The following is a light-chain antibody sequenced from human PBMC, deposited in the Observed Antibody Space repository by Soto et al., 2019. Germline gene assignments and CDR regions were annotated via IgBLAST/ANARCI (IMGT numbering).Light chain of an antibody. CDR2: RNN. Sequence: QSVLTQPPSASGTPGQKFTISCSGSSSNIGSNSVYWYQQLPGTAPKLLINRNNQRPSGGPYRFSGSKSATSASLAIIGHRSEDEADYYCASWDDSLTVRVFGGGTKLTVL. J-gene: IGLJ3*02. V-gene: IGLV1-47*01. CDR1: SSNIGSNS. CDR3: ASWDDSLTVRV.